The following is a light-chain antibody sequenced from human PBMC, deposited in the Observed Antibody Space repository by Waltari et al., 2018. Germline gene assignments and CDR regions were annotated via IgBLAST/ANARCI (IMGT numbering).Light chain of an antibody. CDR1: QSVSRY. V-gene: IGKV1-39*01. J-gene: IGKJ2*01. CDR3: QQSDGIPFT. CDR2: KTF. Sequence: DIKMTQSPSSLSASVGDTVTITCRASQSVSRYLNWYQQRPGGAPKLLIYKTFNLQGGVPSRFSGSGSGTDFTLTIDSLQPEDFATYYCQQSDGIPFTFGQGTNLEVK.